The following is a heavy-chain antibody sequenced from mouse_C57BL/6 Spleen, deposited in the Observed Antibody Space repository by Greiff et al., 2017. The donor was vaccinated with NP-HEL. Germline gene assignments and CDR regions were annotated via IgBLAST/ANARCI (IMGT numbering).Heavy chain of an antibody. CDR1: GFNIKDDY. CDR2: IDPENGDT. CDR3: TTLGYGYVLAY. V-gene: IGHV14-4*01. Sequence: DVKLQESGAELVRPGASVKLSCTASGFNIKDDYMHWVKQRPEQGLEWIGWIDPENGDTEYASKFQGKATITADTSSNTASLQLSSLTSEDTAVYYCTTLGYGYVLAYWGQGTLVTVSA. J-gene: IGHJ3*01. D-gene: IGHD2-2*01.